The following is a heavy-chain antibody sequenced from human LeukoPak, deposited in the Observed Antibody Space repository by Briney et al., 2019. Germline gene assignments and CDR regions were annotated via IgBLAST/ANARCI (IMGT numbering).Heavy chain of an antibody. D-gene: IGHD4-17*01. CDR1: GFTFSDYW. CDR2: IKHGGSDK. J-gene: IGHJ4*02. V-gene: IGHV3-7*05. CDR3: ATTGQLSF. Sequence: PGGSLRLSCAASGFTFSDYWMTWVRQAPGKGLEWVANIKHGGSDKYYVDSVRGRFSISRDNAKNSLYLQMNSLRAEDTAVYYCATTGQLSFWGQGTLVTVSS.